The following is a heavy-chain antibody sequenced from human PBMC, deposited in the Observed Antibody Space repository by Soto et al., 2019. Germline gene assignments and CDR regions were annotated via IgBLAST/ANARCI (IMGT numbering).Heavy chain of an antibody. J-gene: IGHJ4*02. CDR3: ARGFRNTWVYYFDY. Sequence: PSETLSLTCAVYGGSFSGYYWSWIRQPPGKGLEWIGEINHSGSTNYNPSLKSRVTISVDTSKNQFSLKLSSVTAADTAVYYCARGFRNTWVYYFDYWGQGTLVTVSS. CDR2: INHSGST. D-gene: IGHD1-1*01. CDR1: GGSFSGYY. V-gene: IGHV4-34*01.